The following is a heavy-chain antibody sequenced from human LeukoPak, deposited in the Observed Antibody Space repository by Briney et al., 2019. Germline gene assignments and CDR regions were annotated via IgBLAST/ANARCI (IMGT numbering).Heavy chain of an antibody. D-gene: IGHD2-21*01. CDR3: ARTKGGAYTGNFDL. CDR2: INSDVSIT. J-gene: IGHJ2*01. V-gene: IGHV3-74*01. Sequence: GGSLRLSCAASGLTFSSYWMHWVRQAPGKGLVWVSRINSDVSITSYADSVKGRFTISRDNAKNTLYLQMNSLRAEDTAVYYCARTKGGAYTGNFDLWGRGTLVTVSS. CDR1: GLTFSSYW.